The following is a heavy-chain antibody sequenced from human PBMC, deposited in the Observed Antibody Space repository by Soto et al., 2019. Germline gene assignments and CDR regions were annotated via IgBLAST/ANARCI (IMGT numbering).Heavy chain of an antibody. J-gene: IGHJ6*02. CDR2: IYDSGFT. Sequence: QLQLQESGSGLVKPSLTLSLTCAVSGGSISSGGYSWSWIRQPPGKGLEWIGYIYDSGFTYYNPSLKSRVTISVDRSKNQFSLKLSSVTAADTAVYYCARAHYGDFGYGMDVWGQGTTVTVSS. CDR1: GGSISSGGYS. CDR3: ARAHYGDFGYGMDV. D-gene: IGHD4-17*01. V-gene: IGHV4-30-2*01.